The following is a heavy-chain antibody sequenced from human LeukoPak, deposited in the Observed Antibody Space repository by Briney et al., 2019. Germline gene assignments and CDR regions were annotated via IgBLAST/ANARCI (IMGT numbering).Heavy chain of an antibody. Sequence: GGSLRLSCAASGFTFSSYGMHCVRQAPGKGLEWVAVIRYDGSNKYYADSVKGRFTISRDNSKNTLYLQMNSLRAEDTAVYYCAKGRGVVIIDYFDYWGQGTLVTVSS. V-gene: IGHV3-30*02. D-gene: IGHD3-3*01. CDR1: GFTFSSYG. CDR2: IRYDGSNK. J-gene: IGHJ4*02. CDR3: AKGRGVVIIDYFDY.